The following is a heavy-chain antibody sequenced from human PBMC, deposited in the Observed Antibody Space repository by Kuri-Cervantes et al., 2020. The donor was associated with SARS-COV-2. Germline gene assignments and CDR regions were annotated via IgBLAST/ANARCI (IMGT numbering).Heavy chain of an antibody. CDR2: IIPIFGTA. D-gene: IGHD3-22*01. CDR3: ARGPYYDSSGYHLNAGY. J-gene: IGHJ4*02. CDR1: VGTFSSYA. V-gene: IGHV1-69*05. Sequence: SVKVSCKASVGTFSSYAISWVRQAPGQGLEWMGGIIPIFGTANYAQKFQGRLTMTRDTSITTAYMELSSLTSEDTAVYYCARGPYYDSSGYHLNAGYWGQGTLVTVSS.